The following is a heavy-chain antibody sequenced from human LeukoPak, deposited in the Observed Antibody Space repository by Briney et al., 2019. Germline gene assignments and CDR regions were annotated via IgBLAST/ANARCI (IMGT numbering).Heavy chain of an antibody. D-gene: IGHD5-24*01. V-gene: IGHV4-38-2*02. J-gene: IGHJ4*02. CDR1: GYSISSGYY. CDR3: ARRSRWLQFLSFDY. CDR2: IYHSGSN. Sequence: PSETLSLTCTVSGYSISSGYYWGWIRQPPGKGLEWIGSIYHSGSNYYNPSLKSRVTISVDTSKNQFSLKLSSVTAADTAVYYCARRSRWLQFLSFDYGGQGTLVTVSS.